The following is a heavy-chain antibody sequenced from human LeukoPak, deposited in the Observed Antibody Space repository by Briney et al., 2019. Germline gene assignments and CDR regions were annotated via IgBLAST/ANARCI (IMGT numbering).Heavy chain of an antibody. D-gene: IGHD4-17*01. CDR2: ITSSGNTI. Sequence: PGGSLRLSCAASGFTFSSYEMNWVRQAPGKGLEWVSYITSSGNTIYYADSVKGRFPISRDNAKNSLYLQMNSLRAEDTAVYYCARLTTMTTTGGPFDYWGQGTLVTVSS. J-gene: IGHJ4*02. CDR1: GFTFSSYE. CDR3: ARLTTMTTTGGPFDY. V-gene: IGHV3-48*03.